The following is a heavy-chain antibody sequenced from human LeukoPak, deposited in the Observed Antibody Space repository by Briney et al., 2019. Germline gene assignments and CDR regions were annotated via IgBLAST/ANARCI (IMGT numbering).Heavy chain of an antibody. CDR3: AKEGEYGDYDY. D-gene: IGHD4-17*01. V-gene: IGHV3-23*01. CDR2: ISETGRST. J-gene: IGHJ4*02. CDR1: GESFRGYY. Sequence: ETLSLTCAVYGESFRGYYWTWVRQAPGKGLEWVSTISETGRSTYYADSVKGQFTISRDNSKNTLYLQMNSLRAEDTAVYYCAKEGEYGDYDYWGQGTLVTVSS.